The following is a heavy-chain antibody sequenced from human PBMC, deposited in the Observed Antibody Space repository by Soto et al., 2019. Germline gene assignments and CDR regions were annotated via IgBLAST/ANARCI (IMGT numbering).Heavy chain of an antibody. J-gene: IGHJ6*02. CDR2: IIPIFGTA. CDR3: ARVYCSGGSCYYYYYGMDV. V-gene: IGHV1-69*13. D-gene: IGHD2-15*01. Sequence: SVKVSCKASGGTFSSYAISWVRQAPGQGLEWMGGIIPIFGTANYAQKFQGRVTITADESTSTAYMELSSLRSEDTAVYYCARVYCSGGSCYYYYYGMDVWGQGTTVTVSS. CDR1: GGTFSSYA.